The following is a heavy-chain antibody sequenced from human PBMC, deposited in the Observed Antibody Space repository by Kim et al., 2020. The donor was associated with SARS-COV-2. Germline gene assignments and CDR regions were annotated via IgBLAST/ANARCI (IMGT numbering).Heavy chain of an antibody. CDR1: GFTFSSFA. Sequence: GGSLRLSCAASGFTFSSFAMTWVRQAPGKGLEWVSVISGTGGNTYYADSVKGRFTISRDNSKNTLYLQMNSLRAEDTAVYYCAKLTQVILGNSEDYWGQGTLVTVST. CDR3: AKLTQVILGNSEDY. J-gene: IGHJ4*02. V-gene: IGHV3-23*01. CDR2: ISGTGGNT. D-gene: IGHD3-16*02.